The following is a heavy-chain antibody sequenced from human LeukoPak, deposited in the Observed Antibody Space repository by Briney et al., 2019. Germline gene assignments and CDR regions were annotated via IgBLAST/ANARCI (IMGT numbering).Heavy chain of an antibody. J-gene: IGHJ4*02. CDR1: GGTFSSHA. D-gene: IGHD3-22*01. CDR3: ARSGRYYDSSGYSPFDY. CDR2: IIPIFGTA. V-gene: IGHV1-69*05. Sequence: SVKVSCKASGGTFSSHAISWVRQAPGQGLEWMGGIIPIFGTANYAQKFQGRVTITTDESTSTAYMELSSLRSEDTAVYYCARSGRYYDSSGYSPFDYWGQGTLVTVSS.